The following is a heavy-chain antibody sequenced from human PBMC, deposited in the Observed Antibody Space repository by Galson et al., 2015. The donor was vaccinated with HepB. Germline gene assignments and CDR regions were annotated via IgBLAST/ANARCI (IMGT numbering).Heavy chain of an antibody. D-gene: IGHD3-3*01. CDR1: GFTFSSYA. CDR2: ISGSGGST. CDR3: AKDSLGITIFGVVIAERQPLDY. J-gene: IGHJ4*02. Sequence: SLRLSCAASGFTFSSYAMSWVRQAPGKGLEWVSAISGSGGSTYYADSVKGRFTISRDNSKNTLYLQMNSLRAEDTAVYYCAKDSLGITIFGVVIAERQPLDYWGQGTLVTVSS. V-gene: IGHV3-23*01.